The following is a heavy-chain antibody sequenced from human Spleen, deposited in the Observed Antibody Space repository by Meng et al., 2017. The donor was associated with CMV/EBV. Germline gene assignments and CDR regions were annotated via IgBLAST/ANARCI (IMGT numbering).Heavy chain of an antibody. CDR3: AKGRYQLPINWFDP. CDR2: ISGSGGST. Sequence: SGFTFSSYAMSWVRQAPGKGLEWVSAISGSGGSTYYADSVKGRFTISRDNSKNTLYLQMNSLRAEDTAVYYCAKGRYQLPINWFDPWGQGTLVTVSS. D-gene: IGHD2-2*01. J-gene: IGHJ5*02. CDR1: GFTFSSYA. V-gene: IGHV3-23*01.